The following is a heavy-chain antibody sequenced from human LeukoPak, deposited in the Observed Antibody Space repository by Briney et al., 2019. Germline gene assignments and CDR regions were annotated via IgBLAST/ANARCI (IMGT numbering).Heavy chain of an antibody. CDR1: GFTFSSYS. J-gene: IGHJ4*02. CDR3: ARGTGAGLVQAYYFDY. CDR2: ISSSSTYI. V-gene: IGHV3-21*01. D-gene: IGHD3/OR15-3a*01. Sequence: GGSLRLSCAASGFTFSSYSMNWVRQAPGKGLEWVSSISSSSTYIYYADSVKGRFTISRDNANNSLYLQMNSLRAEDTAVYYCARGTGAGLVQAYYFDYWGQGTLVTVPS.